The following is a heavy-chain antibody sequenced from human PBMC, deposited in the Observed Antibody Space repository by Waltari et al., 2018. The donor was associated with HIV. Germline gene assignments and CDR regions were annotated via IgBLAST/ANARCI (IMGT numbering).Heavy chain of an antibody. D-gene: IGHD3-22*01. CDR2: MNPNSGNT. V-gene: IGHV1-8*02. CDR3: ARNSSAKGNRYFYYGLDV. J-gene: IGHJ6*02. CDR1: GYISMNFD. Sequence: QVHLVQSGPEVKRPGASVKIFCKGYGYISMNFDVNWERQAAGQGPEWLGWMNPNSGNTASPYIFEERVTMTRDVSTDTAYMEMSGLTPEDTAIYYCARNSSAKGNRYFYYGLDVWGQGTPVTV.